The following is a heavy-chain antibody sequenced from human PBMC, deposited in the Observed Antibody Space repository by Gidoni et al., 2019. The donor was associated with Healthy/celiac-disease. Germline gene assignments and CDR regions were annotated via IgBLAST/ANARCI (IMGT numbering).Heavy chain of an antibody. Sequence: VVQPGRSLTLPCAASGFTFRSYAMHWVRRAPGKGLEWVAVISYDGSNKYYADSVKGRFTIARDNSKNTLYLQMNSLRAEDTAVYYCARGSNTFGGVIANDYWGQGTLVTVSS. V-gene: IGHV3-30-3*01. CDR2: ISYDGSNK. D-gene: IGHD3-16*02. CDR3: ARGSNTFGGVIANDY. CDR1: GFTFRSYA. J-gene: IGHJ4*02.